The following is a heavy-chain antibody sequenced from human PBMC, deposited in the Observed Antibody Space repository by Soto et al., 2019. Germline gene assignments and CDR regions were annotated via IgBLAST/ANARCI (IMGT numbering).Heavy chain of an antibody. J-gene: IGHJ6*01. CDR1: GGSISSSNW. D-gene: IGHD2-2*01. V-gene: IGHV4-4*02. CDR2: IYHSGST. Sequence: QVQLQESGPGLVKPSGTLSLTCAVSGGSISSSNWWSWVRQPPGKGLEWIGEIYHSGSTNYNPSRKSRVAIAVDKYKAQFCLKLRSVTAADTGVFYGARVVGGYYYGMEGWGQGTTVTVAS. CDR3: ARVVGGYYYGMEG.